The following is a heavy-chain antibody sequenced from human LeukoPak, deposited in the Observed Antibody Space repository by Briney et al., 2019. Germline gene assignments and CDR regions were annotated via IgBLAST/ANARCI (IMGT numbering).Heavy chain of an antibody. CDR1: GYIFSGHY. V-gene: IGHV1-2*02. CDR2: INPASGGT. D-gene: IGHD2-21*01. J-gene: IGHJ5*02. Sequence: GSSVKVSCKASGYIFSGHYIQWVRQAPGQGLEWMGWINPASGGTNNAQKFHGRVTMTTDTSISTLYMELNSLRSDDTAVHYCARVLFPSGPTHCFDPWGQGTLVTVSS. CDR3: ARVLFPSGPTHCFDP.